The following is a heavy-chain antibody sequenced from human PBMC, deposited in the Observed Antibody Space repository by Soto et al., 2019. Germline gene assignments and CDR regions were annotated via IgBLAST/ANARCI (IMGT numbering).Heavy chain of an antibody. CDR2: ISYDGSNK. D-gene: IGHD4-17*01. Sequence: SGGSLRLSCAASGFTFSSYGMHWVRQAPGKGLEWVAVISYDGSNKYYADSVKGRFTISRDNSKNTLYLQMNSLRAEDTAVYYCAKDREDYGDPYYFDYWGQGTLVTVSS. J-gene: IGHJ4*02. CDR1: GFTFSSYG. V-gene: IGHV3-30*18. CDR3: AKDREDYGDPYYFDY.